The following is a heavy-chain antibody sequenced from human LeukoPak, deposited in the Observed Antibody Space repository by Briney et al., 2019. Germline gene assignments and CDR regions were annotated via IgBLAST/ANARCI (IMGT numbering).Heavy chain of an antibody. CDR1: GFTFSSYW. Sequence: GGSLRLSCAASGFTFSSYWMSWVRQAPGKGLEWVANIKQDGSEKYYVDSVKGRFTISRDNAKNSLYLQMNSLRAEDTAVYYCARASQVLVVVWYYFDYWGQGTLVTVSS. D-gene: IGHD3-22*01. J-gene: IGHJ4*02. CDR3: ARASQVLVVVWYYFDY. CDR2: IKQDGSEK. V-gene: IGHV3-7*01.